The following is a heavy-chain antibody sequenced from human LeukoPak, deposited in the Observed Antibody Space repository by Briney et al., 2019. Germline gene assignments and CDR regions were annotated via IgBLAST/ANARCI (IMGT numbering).Heavy chain of an antibody. CDR1: GYTFTRYY. J-gene: IGHJ3*01. V-gene: IGHV1-46*01. CDR3: ARGPSEYSSSSDTFDV. Sequence: ASVKVSCKASGYTFTRYYMHWVRQAPGQGLEWVGIINPSGGSTSYAQKFQVRVTMTRDMSTSTVYMELSSLRSEDTAVYYCARGPSEYSSSSDTFDVWGQGTMVTVSS. D-gene: IGHD6-6*01. CDR2: INPSGGST.